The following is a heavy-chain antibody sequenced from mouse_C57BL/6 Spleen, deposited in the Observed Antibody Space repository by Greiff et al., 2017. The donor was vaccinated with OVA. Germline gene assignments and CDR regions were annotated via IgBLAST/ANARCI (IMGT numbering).Heavy chain of an antibody. D-gene: IGHD2-4*01. J-gene: IGHJ2*01. V-gene: IGHV5-4*03. Sequence: EVKLVESGGGLVKPGGSLKLSCAASGFTFSSYAMSWVRQTPEKRLEWVATISDGGSYTYYPDNVKGRFTISRDNAKNNLYLQMSHLKSEDTAMYYCAKVYYDYLYYFDYWGQGTTLTVSS. CDR1: GFTFSSYA. CDR2: ISDGGSYT. CDR3: AKVYYDYLYYFDY.